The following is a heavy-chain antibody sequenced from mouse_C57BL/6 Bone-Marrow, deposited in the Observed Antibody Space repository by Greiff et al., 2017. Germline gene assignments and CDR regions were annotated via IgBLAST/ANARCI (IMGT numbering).Heavy chain of an antibody. CDR1: GYTFTSYT. J-gene: IGHJ1*03. V-gene: IGHV1-4*01. D-gene: IGHD2-5*01. CDR2: INPSSGYT. Sequence: QVQLQQSGAELARPGASVKMSCKASGYTFTSYTMHWVKQRPGQGLEWIGYINPSSGYTKYTQKFKDKATLTADKSSSTAYMQLSSLTSEDSAVYYCATYSTDVWGTGTTVTVSS. CDR3: ATYSTDV.